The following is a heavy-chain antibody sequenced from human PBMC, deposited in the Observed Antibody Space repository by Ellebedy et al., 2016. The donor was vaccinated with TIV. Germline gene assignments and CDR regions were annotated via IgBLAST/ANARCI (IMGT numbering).Heavy chain of an antibody. CDR2: INPSDRRT. J-gene: IGHJ4*02. CDR1: GYTFTTYY. V-gene: IGHV1-46*01. D-gene: IGHD2-2*01. Sequence: AASVKVSCKASGYTFTTYYMHWVRQAPGQGLEWMGRINPSDRRTSYEQKFKGRVTMTRDTSTSTVYMELSSLRSDDTAVYYCGRDDVLVTAALFDFHYWGQGTLVTVSS. CDR3: GRDDVLVTAALFDFHY.